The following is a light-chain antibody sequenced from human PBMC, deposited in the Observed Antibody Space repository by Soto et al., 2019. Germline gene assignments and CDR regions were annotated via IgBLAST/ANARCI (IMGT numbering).Light chain of an antibody. CDR2: SAS. Sequence: EIVLTQSPDTLFLSPGELVTLSCRVSQSVTSTYLAWYQQKPGQAPRLLIYSASSRATGIPDRFSGSGSGTDFTLTISRLEPEDFAVYYCQQYGSSQWTFGQGTKVDIK. V-gene: IGKV3-20*01. J-gene: IGKJ1*01. CDR1: QSVTSTY. CDR3: QQYGSSQWT.